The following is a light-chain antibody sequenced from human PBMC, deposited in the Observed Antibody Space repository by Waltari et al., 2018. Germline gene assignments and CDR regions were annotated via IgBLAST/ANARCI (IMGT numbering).Light chain of an antibody. CDR2: GAS. CDR3: QHYVRLPAT. J-gene: IGKJ1*01. V-gene: IGKV3-20*01. Sequence: EIVLTQSPGTLSLSPGERATLSCRASQSVSRTLAWYQQKTGQAPRLLIYGASTRATGIPERFSGGGPGTDFSLTISRLEPEDFAVYYCQHYVRLPATFGQGTKVEIK. CDR1: QSVSRT.